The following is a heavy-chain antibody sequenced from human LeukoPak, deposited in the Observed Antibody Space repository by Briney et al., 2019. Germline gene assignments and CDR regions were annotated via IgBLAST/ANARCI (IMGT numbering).Heavy chain of an antibody. CDR1: GLTFNNYA. Sequence: GGSLRLSCAVSGLTFNNYAMSWVRQAPGKGLEWVANIKQDGSEKYYVDSVKGRFTISRDNAKNSLYLQMNSLRAEDTAVYYCARLGLIVEGTDYWGQGTLVTVSS. V-gene: IGHV3-7*01. D-gene: IGHD1-26*01. J-gene: IGHJ4*02. CDR3: ARLGLIVEGTDY. CDR2: IKQDGSEK.